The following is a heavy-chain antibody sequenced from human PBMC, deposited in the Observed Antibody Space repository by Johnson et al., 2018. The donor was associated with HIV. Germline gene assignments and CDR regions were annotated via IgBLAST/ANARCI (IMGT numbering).Heavy chain of an antibody. CDR2: ISGSGGST. J-gene: IGHJ3*02. CDR1: GFTFSSFA. Sequence: VQLVESGGGVVRPGGSLRLSCAASGFTFSSFAMHWVRQAPGKGLEWVSAISGSGGSTYYADSVKGRFTISRDNSKNTLYLQINSLRAEDTALYCCARGSGSYYSNAFDIWGQGTMVTVSS. D-gene: IGHD1-26*01. V-gene: IGHV3-23*04. CDR3: ARGSGSYYSNAFDI.